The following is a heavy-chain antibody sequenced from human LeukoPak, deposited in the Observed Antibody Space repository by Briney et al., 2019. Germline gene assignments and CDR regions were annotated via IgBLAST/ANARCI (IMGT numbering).Heavy chain of an antibody. D-gene: IGHD6-19*01. CDR1: GFTFSSYS. CDR2: ISLSSSYI. CDR3: ARGIVLAGNVDY. J-gene: IGHJ4*02. V-gene: IGHV3-21*01. Sequence: KTGGSLRLSCAASGFTFSSYSMNWVRQAPGKGLEWVSSISLSSSYIYYADSVKGRFTISRDNAKNSLYLQMNSLRVEDTAVYYCARGIVLAGNVDYWGQGTLVTVSS.